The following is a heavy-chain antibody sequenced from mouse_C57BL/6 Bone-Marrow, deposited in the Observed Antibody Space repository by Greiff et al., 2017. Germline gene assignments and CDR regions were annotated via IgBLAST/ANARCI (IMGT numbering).Heavy chain of an antibody. Sequence: EVQRVESGGGLVKPGGSLKLSCAASGFTFSDYGMHWVRQAPEKGLEWVAYISSGSSTIYYADTVKGRFTISIDNAKNTLFLQMTSLRSEDTAMYYCARLTVSYAMDYWGQGTSVTVSS. CDR2: ISSGSSTI. D-gene: IGHD4-1*01. J-gene: IGHJ4*01. CDR1: GFTFSDYG. V-gene: IGHV5-17*01. CDR3: ARLTVSYAMDY.